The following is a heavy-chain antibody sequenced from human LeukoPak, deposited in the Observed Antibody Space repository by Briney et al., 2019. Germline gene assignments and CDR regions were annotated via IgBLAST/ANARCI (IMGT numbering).Heavy chain of an antibody. D-gene: IGHD6-13*01. CDR1: GFTFGDYA. CDR3: TRSSIAAAGSSWYFDL. V-gene: IGHV3-49*04. Sequence: GGSLRLSCTASGFTFGDYAISWVRQAPGKGLECVGFIRSKAYGGTTEYTASVKGRFTISRDDSKSIAYLQMNSLKIEDTAVFYCTRSSIAAAGSSWYFDLWGRGILVTVSS. J-gene: IGHJ2*01. CDR2: IRSKAYGGTT.